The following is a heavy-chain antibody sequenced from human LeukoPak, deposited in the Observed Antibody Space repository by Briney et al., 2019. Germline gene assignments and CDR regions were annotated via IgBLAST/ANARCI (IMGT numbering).Heavy chain of an antibody. V-gene: IGHV3-49*04. Sequence: GGSLRLSCTASGLTFGDYAMSWVRQAPGKGLEWVGFIRSKAYGGTTEYAASVKGRFTISRDDSKNTLYLQMNSLKTEDTAVYYCTRGYWFDPWGQGTLVTVSS. CDR1: GLTFGDYA. J-gene: IGHJ5*02. CDR2: IRSKAYGGTT. CDR3: TRGYWFDP. D-gene: IGHD3-10*01.